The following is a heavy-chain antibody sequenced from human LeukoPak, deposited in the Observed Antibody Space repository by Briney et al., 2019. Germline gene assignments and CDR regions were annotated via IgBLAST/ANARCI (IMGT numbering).Heavy chain of an antibody. D-gene: IGHD3-10*01. J-gene: IGHJ6*02. V-gene: IGHV3-9*01. CDR1: GFTFDDYA. CDR2: ISWNSGSI. Sequence: GGSLRLSCAASGFTFDDYAMRWVRQAPGKGLEWVSGISWNSGSIGYADSVKGRFTISRDNAKNSLYLQMNSLRAEDTALYYCAKDKYGSGLYGMDVWGQGTTVTVSS. CDR3: AKDKYGSGLYGMDV.